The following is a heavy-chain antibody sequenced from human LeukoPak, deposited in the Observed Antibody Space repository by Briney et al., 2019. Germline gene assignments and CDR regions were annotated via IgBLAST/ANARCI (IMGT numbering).Heavy chain of an antibody. CDR1: GFTFSSYG. D-gene: IGHD4-17*01. J-gene: IGHJ4*02. V-gene: IGHV3-30*02. CDR2: IRYDGSNK. Sequence: GGSLRLSCAASGFTFSSYGMHWVRQAPGKGLEWVAFIRYDGSNKYYADSVKGRFTISRDNSKNTLYLQMNSLRAEDTAVYYCARERDDYDDPGPLDYWGQGDLVTVSS. CDR3: ARERDDYDDPGPLDY.